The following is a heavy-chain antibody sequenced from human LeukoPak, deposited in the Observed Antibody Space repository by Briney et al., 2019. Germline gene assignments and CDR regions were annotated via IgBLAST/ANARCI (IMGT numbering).Heavy chain of an antibody. D-gene: IGHD6-19*01. J-gene: IGHJ4*02. V-gene: IGHV4-39*01. CDR3: ASGSSSSGWYPNFEH. CDR2: LYDSGST. Sequence: SSETLSLTCTVSGVSISSSGYYWGWIRQPPGRGLEWIGSLYDSGSTYYNPSLKSRVTISVDTSKNQFSLYLDSVTAADTAVYYCASGSSSSGWYPNFEHWGQGALVAV. CDR1: GVSISSSGYY.